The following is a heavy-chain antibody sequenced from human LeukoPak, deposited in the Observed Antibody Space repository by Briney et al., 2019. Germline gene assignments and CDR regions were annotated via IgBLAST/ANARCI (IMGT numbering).Heavy chain of an antibody. CDR2: ISYDGSNK. J-gene: IGHJ4*02. V-gene: IGHV3-30*18. D-gene: IGHD2-2*01. Sequence: GRSLRLSCAASGFTFSSYGMHWVRQAPGKGLEWVAVISYDGSNKYYADSVKGRFTISRDNSKNTLYLQMNSLRAEDTAVYYFAKSRGCSSTSCLVDYWGQGTLVTVSS. CDR1: GFTFSSYG. CDR3: AKSRGCSSTSCLVDY.